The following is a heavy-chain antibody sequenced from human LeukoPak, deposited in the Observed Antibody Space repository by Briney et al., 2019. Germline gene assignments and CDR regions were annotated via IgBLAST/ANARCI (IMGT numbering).Heavy chain of an antibody. CDR3: ARGMSYFGSGSYDNAFDY. CDR1: GFTFSSYS. J-gene: IGHJ4*02. V-gene: IGHV3-48*02. Sequence: PGGSLRLSCAASGFTFSSYSMNWVRQAPGKGLEWVSYISSSSNTIYYADSVKGRFTISRDNAKNSLYLQMSSLRDEDTAVYYCARGMSYFGSGSYDNAFDYWGQGTLVTVSS. CDR2: ISSSSNTI. D-gene: IGHD3-10*01.